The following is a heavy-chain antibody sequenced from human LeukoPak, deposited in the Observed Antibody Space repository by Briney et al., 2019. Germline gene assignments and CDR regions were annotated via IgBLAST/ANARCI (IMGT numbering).Heavy chain of an antibody. CDR2: IYYSGST. V-gene: IGHV4-59*01. Sequence: PSETLSLTCTVSGGSISSYYWSWIRQPPGKGLEWIGYIYYSGSTNYNPSLKSRVTISVDTSKNQFSLKLSSVTAADTAVYYCAGLPYYDSSGYLSSYFDYWGQGTLVTVSS. CDR3: AGLPYYDSSGYLSSYFDY. D-gene: IGHD3-22*01. CDR1: GGSISSYY. J-gene: IGHJ4*02.